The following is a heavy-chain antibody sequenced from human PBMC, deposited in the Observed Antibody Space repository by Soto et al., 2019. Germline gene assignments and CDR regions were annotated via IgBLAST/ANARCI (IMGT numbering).Heavy chain of an antibody. V-gene: IGHV3-53*01. CDR3: ARINEGIRYCSSTSCYRPYYFDY. Sequence: GGSLRLSCAASGFTVSSNYMSWVRQAPGKGLEWVSVIYSGGSTYYADSVKGAFTISRDNSKNTLYLQMNSLRAEDTAVYYCARINEGIRYCSSTSCYRPYYFDYWGQGTLVTVSS. CDR1: GFTVSSNY. D-gene: IGHD2-2*02. CDR2: IYSGGST. J-gene: IGHJ4*02.